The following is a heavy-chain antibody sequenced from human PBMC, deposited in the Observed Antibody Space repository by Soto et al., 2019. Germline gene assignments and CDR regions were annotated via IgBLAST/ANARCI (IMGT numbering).Heavy chain of an antibody. J-gene: IGHJ5*02. CDR2: IYYSGST. D-gene: IGHD2-2*01. CDR3: ARTILSTSGNWFDP. Sequence: SETLSLTCTVSGDSISSGDYYWSWIRQPPGKGLEWIGYIYYSGSTNYNPSLKSRVTISVDTSKNQFSLKLSSVTAADTAVYYCARTILSTSGNWFDPWGQGTLVTVSS. V-gene: IGHV4-61*08. CDR1: GDSISSGDYY.